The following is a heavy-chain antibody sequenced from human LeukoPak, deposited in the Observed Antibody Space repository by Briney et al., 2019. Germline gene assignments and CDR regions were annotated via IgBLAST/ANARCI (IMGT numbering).Heavy chain of an antibody. CDR1: GFTFEDYA. J-gene: IGHJ4*02. D-gene: IGHD3-10*01. Sequence: GGSLRLSCAASGFTFEDYARHWVRQAPGKGLEWVSLISGDGGSTYYADSVKGRFTISRDNSKNSLYLQMNSLRTEDTALYYCAKDEGYYYGSGSYLSYWGQGTLVTVSS. CDR2: ISGDGGST. V-gene: IGHV3-43*02. CDR3: AKDEGYYYGSGSYLSY.